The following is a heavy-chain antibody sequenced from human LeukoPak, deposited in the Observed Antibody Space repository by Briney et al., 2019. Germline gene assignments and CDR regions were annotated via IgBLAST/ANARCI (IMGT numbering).Heavy chain of an antibody. Sequence: GGSLRLSCAASGFTFSGYWMHWVRQAPGKGLVWVSRINSDGSSTTYADSVKGRFTISRDNAKSTLYLQMNSLRAEDTAVYYCARDRSGTNDYWGQGTLVTVYS. D-gene: IGHD1-7*01. CDR1: GFTFSGYW. V-gene: IGHV3-74*01. CDR2: INSDGSST. CDR3: ARDRSGTNDY. J-gene: IGHJ4*02.